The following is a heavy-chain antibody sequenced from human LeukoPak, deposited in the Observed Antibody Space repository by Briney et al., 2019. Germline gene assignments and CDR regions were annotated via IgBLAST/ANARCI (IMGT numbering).Heavy chain of an antibody. V-gene: IGHV1-69*04. D-gene: IGHD3-10*01. Sequence: SVKVSCKASGGTFSSYAISWVRQAPGQGLEWMGRIIPILGIANYAQKFQGRVTITADKSMSTAYMELSSLRSEDTAVYYCARFGELSYYYCYYGMDVWGQGTTVTVSS. CDR3: ARFGELSYYYCYYGMDV. J-gene: IGHJ6*02. CDR1: GGTFSSYA. CDR2: IIPILGIA.